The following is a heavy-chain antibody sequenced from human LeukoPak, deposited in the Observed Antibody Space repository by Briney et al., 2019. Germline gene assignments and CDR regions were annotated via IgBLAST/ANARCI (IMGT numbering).Heavy chain of an antibody. CDR3: ARQGPHSSSWYYYYMDV. CDR2: IYPGDSDT. Sequence: GESLKISCKGSGYSSTSYWIGWVRQMPGKGLEWMGIIYPGDSDTRYSPSFQGQVTISADKSISTAYLQWSSLKASDTAMYYCARQGPHSSSWYYYYMDVWGKGTTVTVSS. V-gene: IGHV5-51*01. J-gene: IGHJ6*03. D-gene: IGHD6-13*01. CDR1: GYSSTSYW.